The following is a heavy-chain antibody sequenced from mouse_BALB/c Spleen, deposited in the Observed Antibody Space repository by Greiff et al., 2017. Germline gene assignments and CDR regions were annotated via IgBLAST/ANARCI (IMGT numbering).Heavy chain of an antibody. Sequence: EVMLVESGGGLVQPGGSLRLSCATSGFTFTDYYMSWVRQPPGKALEWLGFIRNKANGYTTEYSASVKGRFTISRDNSQSILYLQMNTLRAEDSATYHCARDGGSSHDYWGQGTTLTVSS. D-gene: IGHD1-1*01. V-gene: IGHV7-3*02. J-gene: IGHJ2*01. CDR3: ARDGGSSHDY. CDR2: IRNKANGYTT. CDR1: GFTFTDYY.